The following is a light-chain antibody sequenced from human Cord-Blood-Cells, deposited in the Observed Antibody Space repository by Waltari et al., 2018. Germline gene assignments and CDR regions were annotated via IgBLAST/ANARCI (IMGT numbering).Light chain of an antibody. Sequence: SSELTQDPAVSVALGQTVRITCQGDSLRSYYASWKQQKPGQAPVLVIYGKNNRPSGIPDRFSGSSSGNTASLTITGAQAEDEADYYCNSRDSSGNHVVFGGGTKLTVL. CDR2: GKN. V-gene: IGLV3-19*01. CDR3: NSRDSSGNHVV. J-gene: IGLJ2*01. CDR1: SLRSYY.